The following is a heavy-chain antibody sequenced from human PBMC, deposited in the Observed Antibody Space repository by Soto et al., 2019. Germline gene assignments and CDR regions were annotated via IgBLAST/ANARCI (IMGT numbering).Heavy chain of an antibody. J-gene: IGHJ4*02. CDR1: GGSISSGGYY. Sequence: SQTMSHTCTVSGGSISSGGYYWSWIRQHPGKSLEWIGYIYYSGSTYYNPSLKSRVTISVDTSKNQFSLKLSSVTAADTAVYYCARGGIAAAAPPDYLGQGTLVTVSS. V-gene: IGHV4-31*03. CDR3: ARGGIAAAAPPDY. CDR2: IYYSGST. D-gene: IGHD6-13*01.